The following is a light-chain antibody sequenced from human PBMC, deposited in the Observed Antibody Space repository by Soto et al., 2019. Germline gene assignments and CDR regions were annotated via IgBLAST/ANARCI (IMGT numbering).Light chain of an antibody. CDR2: DAS. J-gene: IGKJ5*01. CDR3: QQRSNWIT. Sequence: IVLTQSPATLSFSPGERATLSCRANDSVGSYLAWYRQRPGQAPRLLIYDASNRATGIPARFRGSGSGTEFSLTISSLEAEDCALYYCQQRSNWITFGQGTRLEI. CDR1: DSVGSY. V-gene: IGKV3-11*01.